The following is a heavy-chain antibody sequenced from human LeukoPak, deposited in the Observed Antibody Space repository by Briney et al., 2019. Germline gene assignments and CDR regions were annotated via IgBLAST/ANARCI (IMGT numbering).Heavy chain of an antibody. J-gene: IGHJ3*02. Sequence: SETLYLTCTVSGGTFSRYFWSWIRQPPGKGLEWIAYIDYSGSSNYNPSLKSRLTISLDASKNQFSLKLSSVTAADTAVYYCARDRRRDRLHAFDIWGQGTMVTVSS. CDR2: IDYSGSS. D-gene: IGHD1-26*01. CDR3: ARDRRRDRLHAFDI. CDR1: GGTFSRYF. V-gene: IGHV4-59*01.